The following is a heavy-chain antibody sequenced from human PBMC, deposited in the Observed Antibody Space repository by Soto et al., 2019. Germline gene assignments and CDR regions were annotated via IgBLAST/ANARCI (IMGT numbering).Heavy chain of an antibody. Sequence: QVQLVASGGGVVQPGRSLSLSWAASGFTLSGHGLHWVRQAPGKGLEWVAVVTHYGTERHYPDSVKGRFTTTRDISKHTFYLQINSLRVEDTAMYYCAREKNSGYYSKGDKWGHGTLVTVSS. J-gene: IGHJ4*01. V-gene: IGHV3-30*03. CDR3: AREKNSGYYSKGDK. D-gene: IGHD3-10*01. CDR2: VTHYGTER. CDR1: GFTLSGHG.